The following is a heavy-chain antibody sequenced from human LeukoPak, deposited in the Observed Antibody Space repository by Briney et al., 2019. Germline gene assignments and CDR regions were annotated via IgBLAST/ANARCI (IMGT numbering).Heavy chain of an antibody. Sequence: GRSLRLSCAASGFTFSSYGMHWVRQAPGKGLEWVAVIWYDGSNKYYADSVKGRFTISRDNSKNTLYLQMNSLRAEDTAVYYCAKDDEGYFDYWGQGTLFTVSS. CDR3: AKDDEGYFDY. CDR1: GFTFSSYG. J-gene: IGHJ4*02. V-gene: IGHV3-33*06. CDR2: IWYDGSNK.